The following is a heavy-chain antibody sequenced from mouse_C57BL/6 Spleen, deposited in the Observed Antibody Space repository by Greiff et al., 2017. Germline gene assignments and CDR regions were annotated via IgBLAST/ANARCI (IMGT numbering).Heavy chain of an antibody. J-gene: IGHJ3*01. V-gene: IGHV14-1*01. CDR3: TCYYYCSSYPFAY. CDR2: IDPEDGDT. D-gene: IGHD1-1*01. CDR1: GFNIKDYY. Sequence: EVQLQQSGAELVRPGASVKLSCTASGFNIKDYYMHWVKQRPEQGLEWIGRIDPEDGDTEYAPKFQGKATMTADTSSNTAYLQLSSLTSEDTAVYYCTCYYYCSSYPFAYWGQGTLVTVSA.